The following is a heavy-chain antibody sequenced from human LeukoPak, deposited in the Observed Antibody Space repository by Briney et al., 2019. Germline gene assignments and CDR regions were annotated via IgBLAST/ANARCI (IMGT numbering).Heavy chain of an antibody. CDR3: ATEEYSRFGEFQFDY. J-gene: IGHJ4*02. CDR1: GYTLTELS. CDR2: FDPEDGET. D-gene: IGHD3-10*01. V-gene: IGHV1-24*01. Sequence: ASVKVSCKVSGYTLTELSMHWVRQAPGKGLEWMGGFDPEDGETIHAQKFQGRVTMTEDTSTDTAYMELSSLRSEDTAVYYCATEEYSRFGEFQFDYWGQGTLVTVSS.